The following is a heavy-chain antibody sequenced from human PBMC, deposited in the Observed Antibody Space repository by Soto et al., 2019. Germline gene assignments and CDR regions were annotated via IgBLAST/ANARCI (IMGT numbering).Heavy chain of an antibody. V-gene: IGHV3-23*01. D-gene: IGHD3-22*01. CDR1: GFTFSRYA. Sequence: GGSLRLSCAASGFTFSRYAMNWVRQAPGKGLEWVSAISDSGDSTYYADSVKGRFTISRDNSKNTLYLQMNSLRAEDTAVYYCAKDRGIEVVITAFDYWGQGTLVTVSS. CDR3: AKDRGIEVVITAFDY. CDR2: ISDSGDST. J-gene: IGHJ4*02.